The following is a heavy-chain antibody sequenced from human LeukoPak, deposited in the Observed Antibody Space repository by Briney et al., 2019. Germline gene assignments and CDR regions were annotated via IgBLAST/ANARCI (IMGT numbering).Heavy chain of an antibody. J-gene: IGHJ4*02. D-gene: IGHD5-18*01. Sequence: GGSLRLSCAASGFSFSTCAMSWVRQAPGEGLEWVSLISATGGTTYYADSVKGRFTISRDNSKNTLYLQMNSLRAEDTALYYCAKGTGYSYAYSFDYWGQGTLVTVSS. CDR3: AKGTGYSYAYSFDY. CDR2: ISATGGTT. V-gene: IGHV3-23*01. CDR1: GFSFSTCA.